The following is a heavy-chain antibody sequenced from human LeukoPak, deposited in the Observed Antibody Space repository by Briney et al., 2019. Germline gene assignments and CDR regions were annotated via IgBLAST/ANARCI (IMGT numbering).Heavy chain of an antibody. CDR3: ARQTAVAGAGYYYYGMDV. V-gene: IGHV5-51*01. CDR2: IYPGDSDT. CDR1: GYXFTSYW. J-gene: IGHJ6*02. D-gene: IGHD6-19*01. Sequence: GESLKISCNGSGYXFTSYWICWVRQTPGKGLEWMGIIYPGDSDTRYSPSFQGQVTISADKSISTAYLQWSSLKASDTAMYYCARQTAVAGAGYYYYGMDVWGQGTTVTVSS.